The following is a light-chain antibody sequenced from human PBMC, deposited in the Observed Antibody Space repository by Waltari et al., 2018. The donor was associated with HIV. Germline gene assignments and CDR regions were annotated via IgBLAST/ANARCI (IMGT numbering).Light chain of an antibody. CDR2: EAS. CDR3: QQNNNWPPIT. J-gene: IGKJ5*01. V-gene: IGKV3-15*01. Sequence: IVMTQSPATLSVSPGESATLSCRASESISSNLAWYQQKPGQAPRLLIYEASTRAAGIPVRFSGSGSGTEFTLTISSLQSEDLAVYYCQQNNNWPPITFGQGTRLEIK. CDR1: ESISSN.